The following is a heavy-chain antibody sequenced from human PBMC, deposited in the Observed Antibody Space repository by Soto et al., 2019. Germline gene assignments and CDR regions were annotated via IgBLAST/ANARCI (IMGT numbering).Heavy chain of an antibody. J-gene: IGHJ4*02. CDR3: AGFIAAAAYLDY. D-gene: IGHD6-13*01. Sequence: QVQLVQSGAEVKKPGSSVKVSCKASGGTFSSYTISWVRQAPGQGLEWMGRIIPILGIANYAQKFQGRVTITADNATSTAYMELSSLRSEDTAVYYCAGFIAAAAYLDYWGQGTLVTVFS. V-gene: IGHV1-69*02. CDR1: GGTFSSYT. CDR2: IIPILGIA.